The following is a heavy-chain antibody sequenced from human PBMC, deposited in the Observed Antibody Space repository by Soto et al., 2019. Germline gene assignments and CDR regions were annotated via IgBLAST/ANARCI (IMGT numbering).Heavy chain of an antibody. Sequence: SLKISGKGSGYSFTSYWIGWVRQMPGKGLEWMGIIYPGDSDTRYSPSFQGQVTISADKSISTAYLQWSSLKASDTAMYYCARLGATYPYYYYGMDVWGQGTTVTVSS. CDR3: ARLGATYPYYYYGMDV. J-gene: IGHJ6*02. D-gene: IGHD1-26*01. CDR1: GYSFTSYW. CDR2: IYPGDSDT. V-gene: IGHV5-51*01.